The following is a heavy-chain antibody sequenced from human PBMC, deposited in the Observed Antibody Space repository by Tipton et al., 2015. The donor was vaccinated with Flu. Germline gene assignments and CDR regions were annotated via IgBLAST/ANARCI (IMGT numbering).Heavy chain of an antibody. CDR1: GGTFSGYY. CDR2: INDSGSA. V-gene: IGHV4-34*01. Sequence: GLVKPSETLSLTCAVYGGTFSGYYWTWIRQPPEKRLEWIGEINDSGSANYHPSLKSQVTMSVDTSKNQFSLRVKSVTAADTAVYYCARGTGYANTYFDSWGRGTLVTVS. CDR3: ARGTGYANTYFDS. J-gene: IGHJ4*02. D-gene: IGHD5-12*01.